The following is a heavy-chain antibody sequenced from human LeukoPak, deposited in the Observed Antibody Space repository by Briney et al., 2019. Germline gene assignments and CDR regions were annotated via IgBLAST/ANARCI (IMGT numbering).Heavy chain of an antibody. V-gene: IGHV3-11*01. CDR3: ARETGSSWNEYFQP. CDR2: ISSGGSTT. D-gene: IGHD6-13*01. Sequence: GGSLRLSCAASGFTFSDHYMSWIRQAPGKGLEWISYISSGGSTTNYADSVKGRFTISRDNAKKSLYLQMNSLRADDTAVYYCARETGSSWNEYFQPWGQGTQVTDSS. CDR1: GFTFSDHY. J-gene: IGHJ1*01.